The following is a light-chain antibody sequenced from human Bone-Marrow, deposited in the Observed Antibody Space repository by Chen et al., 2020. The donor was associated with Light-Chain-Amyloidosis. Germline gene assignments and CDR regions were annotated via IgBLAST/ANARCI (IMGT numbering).Light chain of an antibody. CDR3: QSADSSGTYEVI. Sequence: YELTQPPSVSVSPGQTASITCSGDDLPTKYAYWYQQKPGQAPVLVIHRDTERPSGSSERFSGSSSGTTATLTISGVQAEDEADYHCQSADSSGTYEVIFGGGTKLTVL. V-gene: IGLV3-25*03. CDR1: DLPTKY. CDR2: RDT. J-gene: IGLJ2*01.